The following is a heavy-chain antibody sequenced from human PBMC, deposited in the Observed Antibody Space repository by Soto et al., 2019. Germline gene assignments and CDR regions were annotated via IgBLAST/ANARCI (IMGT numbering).Heavy chain of an antibody. V-gene: IGHV1-8*01. Sequence: QEQLVQSGAEVKKPGASVKVSCKTSGYTFTDYDINWVRQATGQGLEWIGWMNPNRGERGYAQKFQGRVTMPRSASLSTAYLELSSLRSEDTAVYYCARGAVAARPRWYNWFDPWGQGTLVTVSS. D-gene: IGHD6-19*01. CDR3: ARGAVAARPRWYNWFDP. J-gene: IGHJ5*02. CDR2: MNPNRGER. CDR1: GYTFTDYD.